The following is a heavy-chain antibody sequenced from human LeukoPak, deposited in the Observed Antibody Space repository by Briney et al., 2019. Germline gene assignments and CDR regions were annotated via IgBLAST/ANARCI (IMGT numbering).Heavy chain of an antibody. CDR1: GGSTSSGDYY. V-gene: IGHV4-30-4*01. Sequence: SETLSLTCTVSGGSTSSGDYYWSWIRQPPGKGLEWIGYIYYSGSTYYNPSLKSRVTISVDTSKNQFSLKLSSVTAADTAVYYCAREVYYYDSSGYYFGPRLDYWGQGTLVTVSS. D-gene: IGHD3-22*01. CDR3: AREVYYYDSSGYYFGPRLDY. CDR2: IYYSGST. J-gene: IGHJ4*02.